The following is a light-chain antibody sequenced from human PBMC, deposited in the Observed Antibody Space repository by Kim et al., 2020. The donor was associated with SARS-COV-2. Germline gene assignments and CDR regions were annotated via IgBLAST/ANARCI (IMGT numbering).Light chain of an antibody. CDR2: DVT. CDR1: NSDMGGSNS. CDR3: SSYTSSKTWV. J-gene: IGLJ7*01. V-gene: IGLV2-14*03. Sequence: QSALTQPASVSGSPGQSITISCTGTNSDMGGSNSVPWYQQHPGKAPKLMIYDVTKRPPGVSNLFSGSKSGNTASLTIPGLQADDEADYYCSSYTSSKTWVFGGGTQLTVL.